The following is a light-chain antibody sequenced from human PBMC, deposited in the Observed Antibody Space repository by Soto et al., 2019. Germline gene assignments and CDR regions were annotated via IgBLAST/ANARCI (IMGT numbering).Light chain of an antibody. CDR2: SNN. J-gene: IGLJ2*01. V-gene: IGLV1-44*01. CDR3: AAWDDSLNGHVV. CDR1: SSNIGSNT. Sequence: QSVLTQSPSASGTPGQRVTISCSGSSSNIGSNTVNWYQQLPGTAPKLLIYSNNRRPSGVPDRFSGSKSGTSASLAISGLQSEDEADYYCAAWDDSLNGHVVFGGGTKLTVL.